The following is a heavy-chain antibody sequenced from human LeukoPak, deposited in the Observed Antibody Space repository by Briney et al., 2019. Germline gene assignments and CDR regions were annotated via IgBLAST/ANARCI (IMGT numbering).Heavy chain of an antibody. V-gene: IGHV3-21*01. Sequence: GGSLRLSCAASGFTFSNYAIRWVRQAPGKGLEWVSSISSSSSYIYYADSVKGRFTISRDNAKNSLYLQMNSLRAEDTAVYYCARSLNYGFDYWGQGTLVTVSS. CDR2: ISSSSSYI. J-gene: IGHJ4*02. D-gene: IGHD1-7*01. CDR1: GFTFSNYA. CDR3: ARSLNYGFDY.